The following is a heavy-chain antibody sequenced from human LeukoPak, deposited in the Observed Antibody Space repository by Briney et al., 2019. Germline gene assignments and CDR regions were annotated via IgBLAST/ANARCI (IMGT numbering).Heavy chain of an antibody. V-gene: IGHV4-59*01. CDR3: ARGSSSWYLTSYYYYGMDV. Sequence: PSETLSLTCTVPGGSISSYYWSWIRQPPGKGLEWIGYIYYSGSTNYNPSLKGRVTISVDTSKNQFSLKLSSVTAADTAVYYCARGSSSWYLTSYYYYGMDVWGKGTTVTVSS. J-gene: IGHJ6*04. CDR2: IYYSGST. D-gene: IGHD6-13*01. CDR1: GGSISSYY.